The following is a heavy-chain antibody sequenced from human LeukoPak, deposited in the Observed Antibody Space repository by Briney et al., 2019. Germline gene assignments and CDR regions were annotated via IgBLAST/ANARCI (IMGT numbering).Heavy chain of an antibody. J-gene: IGHJ6*02. CDR2: IIPILGIA. CDR3: VLGGSGGGRMDV. V-gene: IGHV1-69*04. Sequence: SVKVSCKAAGGTFSSYAISWVRQAPGQGLEWMGRIIPILGIANYAQKFQGRVTITADKSTSTAYMELRSLRSEDTAVYYCVLGGSGGGRMDVWGQGTTVTVSS. CDR1: GGTFSSYA. D-gene: IGHD3-16*01.